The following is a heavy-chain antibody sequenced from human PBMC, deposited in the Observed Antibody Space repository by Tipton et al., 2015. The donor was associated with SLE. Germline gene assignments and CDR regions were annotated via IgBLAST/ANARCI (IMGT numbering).Heavy chain of an antibody. V-gene: IGHV4-38-2*02. CDR3: ARVAVGLSDHFYYYMDV. Sequence: GLVKPSETLSLTCTVSRYSISHGYYWGWIRQPPGKGLEWIGYIFHSGSTHYNPSLKSRVTISVDTSKNQFSLKVSSVTAADTAVYYCARVAVGLSDHFYYYMDVWGKGTTVTVSS. J-gene: IGHJ6*03. CDR1: RYSISHGYY. D-gene: IGHD3/OR15-3a*01. CDR2: IFHSGST.